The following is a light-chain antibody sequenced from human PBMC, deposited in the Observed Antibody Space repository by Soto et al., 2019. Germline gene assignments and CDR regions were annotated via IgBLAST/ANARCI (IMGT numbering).Light chain of an antibody. Sequence: QLVLSQSPSASASLGASVKLTCSLSSGHANYAVAWHQQQPDRGPRYLIRVNSDGSHTKGDGIPDRFSGSSSGAERYLTISSLQSEDEADYYCQAWGTGIWVFGGGTKVTVL. CDR2: VNSDGSH. CDR1: SGHANYA. V-gene: IGLV4-69*01. CDR3: QAWGTGIWV. J-gene: IGLJ3*02.